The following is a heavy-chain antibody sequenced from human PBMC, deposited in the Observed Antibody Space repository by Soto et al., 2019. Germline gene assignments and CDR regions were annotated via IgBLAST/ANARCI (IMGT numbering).Heavy chain of an antibody. CDR2: ISWNSGNI. CDR1: GFTFDDYA. Sequence: GGSLRLCCAASGFTFDDYAMHWVRQAPGKGLEWVSGISWNSGNIGYADSVKGRFTISRDNAKNSLYLQMNSLRAQDTALYYCAESRGSYSTGFDYWGQGTTVTVSS. V-gene: IGHV3-9*01. CDR3: AESRGSYSTGFDY. D-gene: IGHD3-10*01. J-gene: IGHJ4*03.